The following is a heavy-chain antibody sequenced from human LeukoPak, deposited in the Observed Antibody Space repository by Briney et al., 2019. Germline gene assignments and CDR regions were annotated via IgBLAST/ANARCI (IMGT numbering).Heavy chain of an antibody. CDR1: GLTLSNYA. CDR3: AKVTTYYGSGSYYNYYYYYMDV. D-gene: IGHD3-10*01. CDR2: ISGSGGST. Sequence: GGSLRLSCAASGLTLSNYAMSWVRQAPGKGLEWVSGISGSGGSTNYADSVKGRFTISRDNSKNTLYLQMNSLRAEDTAVYYCAKVTTYYGSGSYYNYYYYYMDVWGKGTTVTISS. J-gene: IGHJ6*03. V-gene: IGHV3-23*01.